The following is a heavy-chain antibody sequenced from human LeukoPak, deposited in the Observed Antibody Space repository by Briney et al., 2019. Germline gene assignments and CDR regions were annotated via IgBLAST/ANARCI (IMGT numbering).Heavy chain of an antibody. CDR1: GFTFSSYG. Sequence: GGSLRLSCAASGFTFSSYGMHWVRQAPGKGLEWVAVISYDGSNKYYADSVKGRFTISRDNSKNTLYLQMNSLRAEDTAVYYCAKDFTRVVPAAMPHYYYYYGMDVWGQGTTVTVSS. V-gene: IGHV3-30*18. J-gene: IGHJ6*02. CDR3: AKDFTRVVPAAMPHYYYYYGMDV. D-gene: IGHD2-2*01. CDR2: ISYDGSNK.